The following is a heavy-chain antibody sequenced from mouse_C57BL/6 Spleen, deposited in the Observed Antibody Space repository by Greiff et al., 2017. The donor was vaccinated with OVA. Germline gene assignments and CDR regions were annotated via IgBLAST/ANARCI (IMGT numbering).Heavy chain of an antibody. J-gene: IGHJ1*03. D-gene: IGHD1-1*01. V-gene: IGHV1-22*01. CDR2: INPNTGGT. Sequence: VQLQQSGPALVKPGASVTLSCKASGYTFTDYNMHWVKQSHGKSLEWIGYINPNTGGTSYNQKFKGKATLTVNKSSSTAYMELRSLTSEDSAVYYCARGTTVVAPYFDVWGTGTTVTVSS. CDR3: ARGTTVVAPYFDV. CDR1: GYTFTDYN.